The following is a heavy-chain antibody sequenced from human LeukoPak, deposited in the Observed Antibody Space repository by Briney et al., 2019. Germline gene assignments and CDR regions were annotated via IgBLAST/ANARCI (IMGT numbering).Heavy chain of an antibody. CDR1: GYTFTDYY. CDR2: INSNSGGT. V-gene: IGHV1-2*02. D-gene: IGHD6-6*01. J-gene: IGHJ4*02. Sequence: ASVRVSCKTSGYTFTDYYIHWVRQAPGQGLEWMGWINSNSGGTSYAQKFQGRVTLTRDTPTRTAYMELNRLTSDDTAVYYCAGTSIAARRADFDYWGQGTVVTVSS. CDR3: AGTSIAARRADFDY.